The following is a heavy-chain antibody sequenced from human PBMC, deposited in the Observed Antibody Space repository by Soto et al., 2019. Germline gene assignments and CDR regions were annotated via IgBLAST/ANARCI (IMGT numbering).Heavy chain of an antibody. CDR2: VNPSGGHT. CDR1: GDTFTDYY. Sequence: QVQLMQSGAEVKKPGASVKVSCKASGDTFTDYYIHWVRQAPGQGLEWMGTVNPSGGHTTYAPHFVDRVPMTRDTSTSTYYSELTSLTADDTAVYYCARGGQVVVVTAALDYWGQGTLVTVSS. D-gene: IGHD2-21*02. V-gene: IGHV1-46*01. J-gene: IGHJ4*02. CDR3: ARGGQVVVVTAALDY.